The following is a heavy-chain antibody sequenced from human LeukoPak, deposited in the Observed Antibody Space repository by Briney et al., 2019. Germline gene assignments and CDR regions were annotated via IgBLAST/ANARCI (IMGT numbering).Heavy chain of an antibody. Sequence: GGSLRLSCAASGFTFSSYGMRWVRQAPGKGLEWVAFISYDGSNKYYADSVKGRLTISTDNSTNPLYLQMNSLRAEDTDVYYCAKDDGSGGSGYSGWDYYYYYGVDVWGKGGTVTVSS. CDR3: AKDDGSGGSGYSGWDYYYYYGVDV. CDR1: GFTFSSYG. V-gene: IGHV3-30*18. D-gene: IGHD2-15*01. J-gene: IGHJ6*01. CDR2: ISYDGSNK.